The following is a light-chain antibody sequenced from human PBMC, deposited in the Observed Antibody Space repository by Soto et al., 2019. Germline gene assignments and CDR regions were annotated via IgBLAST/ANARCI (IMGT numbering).Light chain of an antibody. V-gene: IGLV7-43*01. CDR2: TTN. J-gene: IGLJ2*01. CDR3: LLYYGGAYLV. Sequence: QAVVTQEPSLTVSPGGTVTLTCASSTGAVTTGNYPSWFQQKPGQAPTTLIYTTNSRHSWTPARFSGSLLGGKAALTLSGVQPEDEADYYCLLYYGGAYLVFGGGTQLTVL. CDR1: TGAVTTGNY.